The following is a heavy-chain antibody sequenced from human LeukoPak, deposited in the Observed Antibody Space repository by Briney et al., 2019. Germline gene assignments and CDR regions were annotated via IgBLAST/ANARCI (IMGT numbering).Heavy chain of an antibody. D-gene: IGHD2-2*01. CDR3: ARSFRADCSSTSCYRSHYYYMDV. V-gene: IGHV1-46*01. CDR2: INPSGGST. J-gene: IGHJ6*03. Sequence: ASVKVSCKASGYTFTSYYMHWVRQAPGQGLEWMGIINPSGGSTSYAQKFQGRVTMTRDMSTSTVYMELSSLRSEDTAVYYCARSFRADCSSTSCYRSHYYYMDVWGKGTTVTVSS. CDR1: GYTFTSYY.